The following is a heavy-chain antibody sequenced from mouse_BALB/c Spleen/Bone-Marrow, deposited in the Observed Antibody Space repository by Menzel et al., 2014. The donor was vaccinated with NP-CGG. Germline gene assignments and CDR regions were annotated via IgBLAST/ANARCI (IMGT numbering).Heavy chain of an antibody. V-gene: IGHV1-20*02. Sequence: EVELMESGPELVKPGASVKISCKASGYSFTGYFMNWVMQSHGKSLEWIGRINPYNGDTFYNQKFTGKAALTVDKSSSTAHMELRSLASEDSAVYYCARDYYDYYFGYWGQGTTLTGSS. CDR2: INPYNGDT. D-gene: IGHD2-4*01. CDR3: ARDYYDYYFGY. CDR1: GYSFTGYF. J-gene: IGHJ2*01.